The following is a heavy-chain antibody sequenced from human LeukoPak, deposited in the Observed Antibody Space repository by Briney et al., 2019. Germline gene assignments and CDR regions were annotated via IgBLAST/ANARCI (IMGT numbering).Heavy chain of an antibody. V-gene: IGHV1-69*13. CDR3: AREGGAAAGTGYFDY. J-gene: IGHJ4*02. CDR1: GGTFSSYA. Sequence: ASVKVSCEASGGTFSSYAISWVRQAPGQGLEWMGGIIPIFGTANYAQKFQGRVTITADESTSTAYMELSSLRSEDTAVYYCAREGGAAAGTGYFDYWGQGTLVTVSS. CDR2: IIPIFGTA. D-gene: IGHD6-13*01.